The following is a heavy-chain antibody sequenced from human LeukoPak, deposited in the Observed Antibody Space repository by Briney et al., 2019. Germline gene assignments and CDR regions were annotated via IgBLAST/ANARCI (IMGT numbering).Heavy chain of an antibody. D-gene: IGHD3/OR15-3a*01. CDR1: GFTFSSYG. J-gene: IGHJ4*02. CDR3: ASDVGPVGFGPLGY. V-gene: IGHV3-30*02. Sequence: PGGSLRLSCAASGFTFSSYGMHWVRQAPGKGLEWVAFIRYDGSNKYYADSVKGRFTISRDNSKNTLYLQMNSLRAEDTAVYYCASDVGPVGFGPLGYWGQGTLVTVSS. CDR2: IRYDGSNK.